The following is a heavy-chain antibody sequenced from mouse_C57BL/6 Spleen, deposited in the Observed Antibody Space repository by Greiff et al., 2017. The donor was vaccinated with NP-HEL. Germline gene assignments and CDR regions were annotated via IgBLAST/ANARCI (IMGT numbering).Heavy chain of an antibody. J-gene: IGHJ1*03. CDR2: IHPSDSDT. Sequence: QVQLQQPGAELVKPGASVKVSCKASGYTFTSYWMHWVKQRPGQGLEWIGRIHPSDSDTNYNQKFKGKATLTVDKSSSTAYMQLSSLTSEDSAVYYCARGIYYDSTEWYFDVWGTGTTVTVSS. CDR1: GYTFTSYW. D-gene: IGHD2-4*01. V-gene: IGHV1-74*01. CDR3: ARGIYYDSTEWYFDV.